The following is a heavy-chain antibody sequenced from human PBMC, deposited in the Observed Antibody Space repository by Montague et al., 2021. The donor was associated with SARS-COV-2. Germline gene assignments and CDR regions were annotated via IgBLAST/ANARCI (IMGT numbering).Heavy chain of an antibody. V-gene: IGHV4-59*13. J-gene: IGHJ4*02. CDR1: GGSINSYY. CDR2: MYYSGST. Sequence: SETLSLTCTVSGGSINSYYWSWIRQPPGKGLEWIGYMYYSGSTNYNPSLESRVTISMDTSKSQFSLKLTSVTAADTAVYYCARHTRGWQPFDFWGQGTLVTVSS. CDR3: ARHTRGWQPFDF. D-gene: IGHD6-19*01.